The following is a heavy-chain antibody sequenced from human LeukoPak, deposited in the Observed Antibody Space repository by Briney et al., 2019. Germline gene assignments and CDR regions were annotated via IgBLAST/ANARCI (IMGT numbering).Heavy chain of an antibody. D-gene: IGHD3-10*01. V-gene: IGHV3-23*01. CDR3: ATAQHYYGSGRCMDV. CDR1: GFTFSSYA. J-gene: IGHJ6*02. CDR2: ISGSGGST. Sequence: GGSLRLSCAASGFTFSSYAMSWVRQAPGKGLEWVSAISGSGGSTYYADSVKGRFTISRDNSKNTVYVQMNSLRAEDTAVYYCATAQHYYGSGRCMDVWGQGTTVTVSS.